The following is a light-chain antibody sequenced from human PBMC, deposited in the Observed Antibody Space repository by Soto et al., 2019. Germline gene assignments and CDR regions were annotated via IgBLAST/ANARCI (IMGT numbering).Light chain of an antibody. J-gene: IGKJ2*01. CDR3: QKHDDY. V-gene: IGKV1-5*01. CDR2: SAS. CDR1: QSVGPC. Sequence: DNQMSQSPSTLSASVGDRVTITCRASQSVGPCLAWYQQKPGKAPKLLIYSASTLESGVTSRFSGSGSGTEFTLTFSSLQPEDFATYYCQKHDDYFGQGTTLEVK.